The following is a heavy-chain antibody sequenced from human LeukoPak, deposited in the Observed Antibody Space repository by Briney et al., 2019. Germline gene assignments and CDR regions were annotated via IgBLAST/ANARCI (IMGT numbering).Heavy chain of an antibody. CDR2: ISGSGGST. D-gene: IGHD2-15*01. J-gene: IGHJ3*02. CDR3: AKFAGYCSGGSCYPAYDAFDI. CDR1: GFTFSSYA. V-gene: IGHV3-23*01. Sequence: GGSLRLSCAASGFTFSSYAMSWARQAPGKGLEWVSAISGSGGSTYYADSVKGRFTISRDNSKNTLYLQMNSLRAEDTAVYYCAKFAGYCSGGSCYPAYDAFDIWGQGTMVTVSS.